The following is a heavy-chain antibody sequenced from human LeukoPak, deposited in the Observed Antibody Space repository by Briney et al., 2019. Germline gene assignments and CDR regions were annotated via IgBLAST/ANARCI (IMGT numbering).Heavy chain of an antibody. CDR2: IIPIIDTA. CDR1: GGTLSTYA. J-gene: IGHJ4*02. D-gene: IGHD2-2*02. V-gene: IGHV1-69*13. Sequence: ASVKVSCEASGGTLSTYAISWVRQAPGQGLEWMGGIIPIIDTANYAQKFQARLTVTADESTGTAYMELSRLRSEDTAVYYCARDLRDCSSASCYTAFDYWGQGTLVTVSS. CDR3: ARDLRDCSSASCYTAFDY.